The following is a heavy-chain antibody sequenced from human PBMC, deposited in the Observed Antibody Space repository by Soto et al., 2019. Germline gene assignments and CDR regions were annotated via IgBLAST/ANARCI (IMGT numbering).Heavy chain of an antibody. D-gene: IGHD1-1*01. CDR2: IYYSGST. J-gene: IGHJ4*02. V-gene: IGHV4-59*01. CDR1: GGSISSYY. Sequence: PSETLSLTCTVSGGSISSYYWSWIRQPPGKGLERIGYIYYSGSTNYNPSLKSRVTISVDTSKNQFSLKLSSVTAADTAVYYCARDHDSAFDYWGQGTLVTVSS. CDR3: ARDHDSAFDY.